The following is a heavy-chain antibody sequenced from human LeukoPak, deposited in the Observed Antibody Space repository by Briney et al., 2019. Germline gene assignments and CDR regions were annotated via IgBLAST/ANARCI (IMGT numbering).Heavy chain of an antibody. J-gene: IGHJ4*02. CDR3: ARVGTDTAMVANFDY. CDR1: GGSFSGYY. Sequence: SETLSLTCAVYGGSFSGYYWSWIRQPPGKGLEWIGEINHSGSTNYNPSLKSRVTISVDTSKNQFSLKLSSVTAADTAVYYCARVGTDTAMVANFDYWGQGTLVTVSS. D-gene: IGHD5-18*01. CDR2: INHSGST. V-gene: IGHV4-34*01.